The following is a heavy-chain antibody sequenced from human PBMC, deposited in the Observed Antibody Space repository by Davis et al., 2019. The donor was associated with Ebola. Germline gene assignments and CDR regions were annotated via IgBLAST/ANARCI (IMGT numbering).Heavy chain of an antibody. CDR3: ASGLVRGESYWYFDL. V-gene: IGHV1-18*01. J-gene: IGHJ2*01. Sequence: ASVEVSCKASSYTFTSYGISWVRQAPGQGLEWMGWISAYNGNTNYAQKFQGRVTITADESTSTAYMELSSLRSEDTAVYYCASGLVRGESYWYFDLWGRGTLVTVSS. D-gene: IGHD6-6*01. CDR1: SYTFTSYG. CDR2: ISAYNGNT.